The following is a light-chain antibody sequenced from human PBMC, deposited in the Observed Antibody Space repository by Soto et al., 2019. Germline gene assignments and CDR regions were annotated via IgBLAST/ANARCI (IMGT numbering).Light chain of an antibody. CDR3: AVGDHSLRGWV. J-gene: IGLJ3*02. CDR1: GPYIEVNA. CDR2: NDL. Sequence: QSVLTQPPSASGTPGQRVPISCSASGPYIEVNAINWYQQVPGTAPRLLIYNDLQRPSGVPDRFSGSGSGSSASLVIVVLQSGEGADYYWAVGDHSLRGWVFGGGTKLTVL. V-gene: IGLV1-44*01.